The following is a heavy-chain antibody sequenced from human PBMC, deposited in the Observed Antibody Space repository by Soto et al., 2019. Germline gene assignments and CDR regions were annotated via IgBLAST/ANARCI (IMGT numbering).Heavy chain of an antibody. Sequence: EVQLLESGGGLVQPGGSLRLSCAASGFTFSSYAMNWVRQAPGKGLEWVSAISGSGGSTSYADSVKGRFTISRDNSKNTLHLQMNSLRAEDTAVYYCARRLPGVAGGYFGYWGQGTLVTVSS. J-gene: IGHJ4*02. CDR3: ARRLPGVAGGYFGY. CDR1: GFTFSSYA. CDR2: ISGSGGST. V-gene: IGHV3-23*01. D-gene: IGHD6-19*01.